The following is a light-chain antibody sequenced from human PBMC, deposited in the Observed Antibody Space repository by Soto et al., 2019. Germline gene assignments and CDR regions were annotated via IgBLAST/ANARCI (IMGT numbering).Light chain of an antibody. Sequence: EIVLTQSPATLSMSPGERATLSCRASQRVSHNLAWYWQKPGQAPRLLIYDATNRAAGIPGRFSGSGAGTDFTLPISSLQPDDFVVYCGQQRNTWPLTFGGGTKVEIK. CDR1: QRVSHN. J-gene: IGKJ4*01. CDR3: QQRNTWPLT. V-gene: IGKV3D-11*03. CDR2: DAT.